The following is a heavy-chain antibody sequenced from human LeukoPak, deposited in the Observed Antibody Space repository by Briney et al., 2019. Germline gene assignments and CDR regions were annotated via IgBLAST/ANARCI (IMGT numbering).Heavy chain of an antibody. CDR1: GGSISSGGYS. CDR2: IYHSGST. D-gene: IGHD4-17*01. V-gene: IGHV4-30-2*01. Sequence: PSQTLSLTCAVSGGSISSGGYSWSWIRQPPGKGLEWIGYIYHSGSTYYNPSLKSRATISVDRSKNQFSLKLSSVTAADTAVYYCARGGDYGDYDYFDYWGQGTLVTVSS. CDR3: ARGGDYGDYDYFDY. J-gene: IGHJ4*02.